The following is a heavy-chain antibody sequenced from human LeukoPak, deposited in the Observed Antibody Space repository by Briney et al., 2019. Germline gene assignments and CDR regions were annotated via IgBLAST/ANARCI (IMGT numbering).Heavy chain of an antibody. CDR2: MYYGGNT. V-gene: IGHV4-39*07. CDR1: GDSISSSGYY. D-gene: IGHD1-26*01. J-gene: IGHJ4*02. CDR3: ARSKNGKCDY. Sequence: SETLSLTCSVSGDSISSSGYYWGWIRQPPGKGLEWIGSMYYGGNTYYNASLKSRVPISVDTSKNLFSLKLNSVTAADTGVYYCARSKNGKCDYWGQGTLVTVSS.